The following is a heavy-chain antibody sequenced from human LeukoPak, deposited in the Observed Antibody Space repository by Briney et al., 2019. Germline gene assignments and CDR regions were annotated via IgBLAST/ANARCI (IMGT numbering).Heavy chain of an antibody. J-gene: IGHJ6*02. V-gene: IGHV1-46*01. Sequence: ASVKVSCKASGYTFTRYYMHWVRQAPGQGLEWMGIINPSGGSTSYAQKFQGRVTMTRDTPTSTVYMELSSLKSDDTAVYFCARDTALVTAPVYYGMDVWGQGHTVTVSS. D-gene: IGHD5-18*01. CDR2: INPSGGST. CDR3: ARDTALVTAPVYYGMDV. CDR1: GYTFTRYY.